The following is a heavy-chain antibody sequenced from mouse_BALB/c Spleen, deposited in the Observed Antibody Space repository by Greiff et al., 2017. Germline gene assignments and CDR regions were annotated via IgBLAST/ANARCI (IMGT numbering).Heavy chain of an antibody. D-gene: IGHD3-1*01. CDR2: ILPGSGST. CDR1: GYTFSSYW. Sequence: QVQLQQSGAELMKPGASVKISCKATGYTFSSYWIEWVKQRPGHGLEWIGEILPGSGSTNYNEKFKGKATFTADTSSNTAYMQLSSLTSEDSAVYYCARRGARATWGFAYWGQGTLVTVSA. CDR3: ARRGARATWGFAY. V-gene: IGHV1-9*01. J-gene: IGHJ3*01.